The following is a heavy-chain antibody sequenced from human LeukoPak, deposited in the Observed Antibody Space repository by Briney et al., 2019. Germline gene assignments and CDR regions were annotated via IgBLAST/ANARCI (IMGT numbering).Heavy chain of an antibody. V-gene: IGHV5-51*01. CDR1: GYSFTSYW. Sequence: GESLKISCKGSGYSFTSYWFGWVRQMPGKGLEWMGIIYPGDSDTRYSPSFQGQVTISADKSISTAYLQWSSLKASDTAMYYCARRSDPVVVPAAIDYYYYMDVWGKGTTVTVSS. CDR3: ARRSDPVVVPAAIDYYYYMDV. J-gene: IGHJ6*03. CDR2: IYPGDSDT. D-gene: IGHD2-2*02.